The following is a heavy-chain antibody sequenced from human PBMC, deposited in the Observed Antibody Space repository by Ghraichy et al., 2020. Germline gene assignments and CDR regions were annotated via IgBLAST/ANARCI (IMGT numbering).Heavy chain of an antibody. Sequence: GGSLRLSCAASGFTVSTNYMSWVRQAPGQGLEWGSVIYGGGTTYYSDSVRGRFTISRDTSQNILYLRMNSLRVEDTAVYYCARGGYGSGTYHHYFDYWGQGTLVTVSS. CDR3: ARGGYGSGTYHHYFDY. V-gene: IGHV3-53*01. CDR1: GFTVSTNY. CDR2: IYGGGTT. J-gene: IGHJ4*02. D-gene: IGHD3-10*01.